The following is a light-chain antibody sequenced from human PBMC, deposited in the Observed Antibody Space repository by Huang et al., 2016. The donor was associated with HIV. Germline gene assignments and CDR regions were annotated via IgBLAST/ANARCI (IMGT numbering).Light chain of an antibody. Sequence: DIQMTQSPSSLSASVGDRVTITCQASQDISNYFNWYQQKPGKAPKLLIYDASNLETGVPSRFSGSGSGTDFTFTISSLHPEDIATYYCQQYDNLPTFGGGTKVEIK. J-gene: IGKJ4*01. CDR2: DAS. CDR1: QDISNY. CDR3: QQYDNLPT. V-gene: IGKV1-33*01.